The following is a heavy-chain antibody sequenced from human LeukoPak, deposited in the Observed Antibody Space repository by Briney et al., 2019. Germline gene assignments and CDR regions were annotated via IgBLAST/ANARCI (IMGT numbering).Heavy chain of an antibody. D-gene: IGHD6-6*01. CDR3: ARDRNSGSSLDI. CDR1: GYTFTGYY. Sequence: ASVKVSSKASGYTFTGYYIHWVRQAPGQGLEWMGWIYPYSGDTNYAQNFQGRVTMTRDTSISTAYMELSSLKSDDTAVYYCARDRNSGSSLDIWGQGTMLTVSS. J-gene: IGHJ3*02. V-gene: IGHV1-2*02. CDR2: IYPYSGDT.